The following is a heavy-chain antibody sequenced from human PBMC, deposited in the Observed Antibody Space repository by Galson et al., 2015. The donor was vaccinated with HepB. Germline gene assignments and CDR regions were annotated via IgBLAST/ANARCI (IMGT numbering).Heavy chain of an antibody. D-gene: IGHD3-16*01. Sequence: SLRLSCAASGFTFGNYGMHWVRQAPGKGLEWVAVIWNDGNNRYYSDSVKGRFSISRDNSKNTLYLQMNSLRAEGTAMYYCAKDAYKSSYYFDSWGQGALVTASS. CDR2: IWNDGNNR. CDR1: GFTFGNYG. V-gene: IGHV3-33*06. CDR3: AKDAYKSSYYFDS. J-gene: IGHJ4*02.